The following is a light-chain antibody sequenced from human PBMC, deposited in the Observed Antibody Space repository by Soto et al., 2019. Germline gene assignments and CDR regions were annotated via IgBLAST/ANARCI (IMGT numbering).Light chain of an antibody. V-gene: IGKV3-11*01. CDR1: LSVSVY. CDR2: DAF. J-gene: IGKJ5*01. Sequence: EICLTHDPAARSLSRGEGSALSWMTSLSVSVYLDWYQQKPGQAPRLLISDAFNRATGIPARFSGSGSGTDFTLTISSLEPEDFAVYYCHQRQYWPPITFGQGTRLEIK. CDR3: HQRQYWPPIT.